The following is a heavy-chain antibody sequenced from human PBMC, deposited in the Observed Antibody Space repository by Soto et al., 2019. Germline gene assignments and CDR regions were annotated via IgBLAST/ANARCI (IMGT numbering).Heavy chain of an antibody. J-gene: IGHJ6*02. CDR1: GHSFVTHW. V-gene: IGHV5-51*01. CDR3: ARALITMVRGVRAYYYGRDV. Sequence: GESLKISCKGSGHSFVTHWIGWVRQMPGKGLGWMGIIYPGDSETKYSPSFQGQVTISADKSISTAYLQWSSLKASDTAMYYCARALITMVRGVRAYYYGRDVWGQGTPCSVSS. CDR2: IYPGDSET. D-gene: IGHD3-10*01.